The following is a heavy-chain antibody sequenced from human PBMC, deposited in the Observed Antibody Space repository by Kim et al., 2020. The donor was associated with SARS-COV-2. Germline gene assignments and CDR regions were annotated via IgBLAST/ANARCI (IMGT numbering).Heavy chain of an antibody. Sequence: RFTISRDNAKNSLYLQMNSLRAEDTAVYYCARVGQYSGSPWGYYYYYMDVWGKGTTVTVSS. J-gene: IGHJ6*03. CDR3: ARVGQYSGSPWGYYYYYMDV. V-gene: IGHV3-11*01. D-gene: IGHD1-26*01.